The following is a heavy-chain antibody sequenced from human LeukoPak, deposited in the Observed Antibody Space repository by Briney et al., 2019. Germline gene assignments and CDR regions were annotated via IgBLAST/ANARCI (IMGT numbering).Heavy chain of an antibody. CDR3: ARGQELLRGHFDY. CDR2: ISWNSGSI. Sequence: GGSLRLSCAASGFTFSSYSMNWVRQAPGKGLEWVSGISWNSGSIGYADSVKGRSTISRDNAKNSLYLQMNSLRAEDMALYYCARGQELLRGHFDYWGQGTLVTVSS. V-gene: IGHV3-9*03. CDR1: GFTFSSYS. J-gene: IGHJ4*02. D-gene: IGHD1-26*01.